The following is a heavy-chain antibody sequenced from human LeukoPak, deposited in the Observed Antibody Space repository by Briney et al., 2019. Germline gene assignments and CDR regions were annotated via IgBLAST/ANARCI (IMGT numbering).Heavy chain of an antibody. CDR3: AKAWTAGYVRAFFDS. CDR1: GFTFRSYG. J-gene: IGHJ4*02. D-gene: IGHD3-16*01. CDR2: ISGGGVNT. Sequence: GGSLRLSCAASGFTFRSYGMTWVRQAPGKGIQWVSSISGGGVNTYYADSVKGRFTIPRDNSRNTVYLQMNWLRVDDTATYYCAKAWTAGYVRAFFDSWGQGTLVTVSS. V-gene: IGHV3-23*01.